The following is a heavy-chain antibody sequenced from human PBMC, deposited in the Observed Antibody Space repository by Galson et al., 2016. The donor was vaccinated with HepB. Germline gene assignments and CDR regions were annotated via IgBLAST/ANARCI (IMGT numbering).Heavy chain of an antibody. CDR3: ARHLDSSSDVYVNFGMDV. CDR2: IDPSDSYT. CDR1: GYSFSSYW. J-gene: IGHJ6*02. D-gene: IGHD6-6*01. V-gene: IGHV5-10-1*01. Sequence: QSGAEVKKPGESLRISCKGSGYSFSSYWISWVRQMPGKGLEWMGRIDPSDSYTNYRPSLQGHVSISADKSISTAYLQWNSLKASDTAMYYCARHLDSSSDVYVNFGMDVWGQGTTVTVSS.